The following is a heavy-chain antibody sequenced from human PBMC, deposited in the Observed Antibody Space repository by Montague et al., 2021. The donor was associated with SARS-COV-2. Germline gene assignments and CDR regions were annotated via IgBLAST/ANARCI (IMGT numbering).Heavy chain of an antibody. CDR1: GGSISDGGYS. J-gene: IGHJ3*01. CDR3: AREGGRFQNWLRGDDAYAL. D-gene: IGHD3-9*01. Sequence: TLSLTCTVSGGSISDGGYSWTWIRQLPGKGLEWIGCIYYSGSTFYNPSLKSRLTISVDTSKNQFSLKLSSVTAADTAVYYCAREGGRFQNWLRGDDAYALWGQGTMVTVSS. CDR2: IYYSGST. V-gene: IGHV4-31*03.